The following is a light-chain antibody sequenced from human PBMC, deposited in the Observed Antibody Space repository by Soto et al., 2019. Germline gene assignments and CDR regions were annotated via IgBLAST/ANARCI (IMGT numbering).Light chain of an antibody. V-gene: IGKV3-15*01. Sequence: EIVMTQSPATLSVSPGERATFSCRASQSVSSNLAWYQQKPGQPPRRLIYGASTRATGIPARFSGSGSGTEFTLTISSLQSEDFAVYYCQQYNNWPPLTFGGGTKVEIK. CDR1: QSVSSN. CDR3: QQYNNWPPLT. J-gene: IGKJ4*01. CDR2: GAS.